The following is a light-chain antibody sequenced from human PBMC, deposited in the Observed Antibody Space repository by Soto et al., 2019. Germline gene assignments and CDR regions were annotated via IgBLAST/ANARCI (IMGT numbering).Light chain of an antibody. CDR2: GAS. Sequence: EIVMTQSPATLSVSPGERATLSCRAGQSVSSSYLAWYRQKPGQAPRLLIYGASTRATGIPARFSGSGSGTEFTLTISSLQSEDFAVYYCQQYNNWPPKWTFGQGTKVDLK. CDR3: QQYNNWPPKWT. CDR1: QSVSSSY. J-gene: IGKJ1*01. V-gene: IGKV3-15*01.